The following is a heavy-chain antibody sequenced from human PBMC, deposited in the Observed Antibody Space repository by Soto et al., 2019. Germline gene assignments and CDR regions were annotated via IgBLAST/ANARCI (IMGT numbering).Heavy chain of an antibody. D-gene: IGHD3-10*01. J-gene: IGHJ5*02. Sequence: QVQLQESGPGLVKPSQTLSLTCTVSGGSISSGGYYWSWIRQHPGKGLEWIGYIYYSGSTYYNPTLKSRVTISVDTSKNQFSLKLISVTAADTAVYYCARRRSVSYSSTYNWFDPWGQGTLVTVSS. CDR3: ARRRSVSYSSTYNWFDP. CDR1: GGSISSGGYY. V-gene: IGHV4-31*03. CDR2: IYYSGST.